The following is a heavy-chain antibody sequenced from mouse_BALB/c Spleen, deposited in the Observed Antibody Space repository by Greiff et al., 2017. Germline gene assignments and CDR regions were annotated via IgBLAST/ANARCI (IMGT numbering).Heavy chain of an antibody. D-gene: IGHD2-1*01. J-gene: IGHJ2*01. CDR3: AREEDGNYFDY. CDR2: ISDGGSYT. CDR1: GFTFSDYY. V-gene: IGHV5-4*02. Sequence: EVQGVESGGGLVKPGGSLKLSCAASGFTFSDYYMYWVRQTPEKRLEWVATISDGGSYTYYPDSVKGRFTISRDNAKNNLYLQMSSLKSEDTAMYYCAREEDGNYFDYWGQGTTLTVSS.